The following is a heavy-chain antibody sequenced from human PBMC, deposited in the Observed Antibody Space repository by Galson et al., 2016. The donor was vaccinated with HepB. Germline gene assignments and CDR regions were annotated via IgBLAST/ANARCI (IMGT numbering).Heavy chain of an antibody. D-gene: IGHD5-24*01. CDR1: DYSITSVYY. CDR3: ASGSSDGYYNWFDP. Sequence: SETLSPTCAVADYSITSVYYWGWIRQAPGKGLEWVGTVYPGGNTKYNPALKTRVTMSIDTSNNQFSLNLASVTAADTAVYYCASGSSDGYYNWFDPWGQGTLVTVSS. V-gene: IGHV4-38-2*01. J-gene: IGHJ5*02. CDR2: VYPGGNT.